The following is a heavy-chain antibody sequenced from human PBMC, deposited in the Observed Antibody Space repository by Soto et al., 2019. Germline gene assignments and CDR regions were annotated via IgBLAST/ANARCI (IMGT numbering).Heavy chain of an antibody. Sequence: ASVKVSCKASGYTFTSYAMHWVRQAPGQRLEWMGWINAGNGNTKYSQKFQGRVTITRDTSASTAYMELSSLRSEDTAVYYCARAAPYAYYYDSSGYFDYWGQGTLVTVSS. CDR3: ARAAPYAYYYDSSGYFDY. J-gene: IGHJ4*02. V-gene: IGHV1-3*01. CDR1: GYTFTSYA. CDR2: INAGNGNT. D-gene: IGHD3-22*01.